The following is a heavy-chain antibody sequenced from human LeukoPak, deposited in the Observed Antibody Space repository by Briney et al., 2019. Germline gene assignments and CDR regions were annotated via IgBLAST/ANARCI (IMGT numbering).Heavy chain of an antibody. CDR1: GFTFSSYW. Sequence: GGSLRLSCAASGFTFSSYWMSWVRQAPGKGLEWVSIIYSGGSTFYADSVKGRFTISRDNSKNTLYLQMHSLRAEDTAVYYCARGGSYLSAFDIWGQGTMVTVSS. CDR2: IYSGGST. J-gene: IGHJ3*02. D-gene: IGHD1-26*01. V-gene: IGHV3-53*01. CDR3: ARGGSYLSAFDI.